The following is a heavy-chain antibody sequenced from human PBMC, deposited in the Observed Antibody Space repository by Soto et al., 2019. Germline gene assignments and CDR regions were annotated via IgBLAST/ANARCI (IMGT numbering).Heavy chain of an antibody. CDR2: VYYSGSS. CDR1: GDSISGGASF. CDR3: AKLSCTSSTCYFPGWFDP. J-gene: IGHJ5*02. D-gene: IGHD2-2*01. Sequence: QVQLQESGPGLVKPSETLSLTCTVSGDSISGGASFWSWIRQPPGKGLEWIANVYYSGSSDYNPSLKTRLTISVDTTKNQFSLQLKSMTAADTAVYYCAKLSCTSSTCYFPGWFDPWGQGTLVTVSS. V-gene: IGHV4-31*03.